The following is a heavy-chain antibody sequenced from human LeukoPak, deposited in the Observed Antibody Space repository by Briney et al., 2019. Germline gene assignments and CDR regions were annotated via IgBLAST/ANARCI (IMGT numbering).Heavy chain of an antibody. D-gene: IGHD1-26*01. Sequence: GGSLRLSCAASGFTFSSYAMHWVRQAPGKGLEWVAVISYDGSNKYYADSVKGRFTISGDNSKNTLYLQMNSLRAEDTAVYYCARQKWDSFDYWGQGTLVTVSS. J-gene: IGHJ4*02. CDR1: GFTFSSYA. CDR3: ARQKWDSFDY. V-gene: IGHV3-30-3*01. CDR2: ISYDGSNK.